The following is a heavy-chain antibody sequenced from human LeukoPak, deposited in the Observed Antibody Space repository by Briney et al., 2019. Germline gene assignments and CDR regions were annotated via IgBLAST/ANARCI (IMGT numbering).Heavy chain of an antibody. D-gene: IGHD2-2*01. CDR3: ARVGRLLGYCSSTSCYGAHDYSNYGFDY. CDR1: GGTFSSYA. CDR2: IIPIFGTA. Sequence: ASVKVSCKASGGTFSSYAISWVRQAPGQGLEWMGGIIPIFGTANYAQKFQGRVTITADKSTSTAYMELSSLRSEDTAVYYCARVGRLLGYCSSTSCYGAHDYSNYGFDYWGQGTLVTVSS. J-gene: IGHJ4*02. V-gene: IGHV1-69*06.